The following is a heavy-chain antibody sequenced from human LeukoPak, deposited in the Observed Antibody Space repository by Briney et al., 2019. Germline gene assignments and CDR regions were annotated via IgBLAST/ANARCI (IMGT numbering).Heavy chain of an antibody. CDR1: GFTFSTYA. Sequence: GGSLRLSCAASGFTFSTYAMTWVRQAPGQGLEWVSSISGSGSGTYYADSVKGRFTISRDNSKNTLYLQMNSLRAEDTAVYYCAKDLGYYDSSGYYSSNYWGQGTLVTVSS. D-gene: IGHD3-22*01. CDR3: AKDLGYYDSSGYYSSNY. V-gene: IGHV3-23*01. J-gene: IGHJ4*02. CDR2: ISGSGSGT.